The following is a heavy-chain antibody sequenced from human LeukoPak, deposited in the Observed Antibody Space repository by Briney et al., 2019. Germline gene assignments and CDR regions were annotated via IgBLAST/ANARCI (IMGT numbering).Heavy chain of an antibody. CDR3: AGCLYDSSGDGAFDI. CDR1: GYSISSGYY. J-gene: IGHJ3*02. Sequence: SETLSLTCAVSGYSISSGYYWGWIRQPPGKGLEWIGSIYHSGSTYYTPSLKSRVTISVDTSKNQFSLKLSSVTAADTAVYYCAGCLYDSSGDGAFDIWGQRTMVTVSS. V-gene: IGHV4-38-2*01. D-gene: IGHD3-22*01. CDR2: IYHSGST.